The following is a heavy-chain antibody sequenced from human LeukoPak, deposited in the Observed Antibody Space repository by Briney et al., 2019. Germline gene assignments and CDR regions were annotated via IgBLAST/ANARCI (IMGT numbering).Heavy chain of an antibody. CDR3: ARFKYYDFWSGYSSFFDY. CDR2: ISAYNGNT. CDR1: GYTFTSYG. D-gene: IGHD3-3*01. V-gene: IGHV1-18*01. Sequence: GASVKVSCKASGYTFTSYGISWVRQAPGQGLEWMGWISAYNGNTNYAQKLQGRVTMTTDTSTSTAYMELRSLRSDDTAVYYCARFKYYDFWSGYSSFFDYWGQGTLVTVSS. J-gene: IGHJ4*02.